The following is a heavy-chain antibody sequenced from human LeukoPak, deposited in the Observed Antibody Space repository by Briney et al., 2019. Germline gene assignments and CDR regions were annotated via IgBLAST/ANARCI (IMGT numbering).Heavy chain of an antibody. D-gene: IGHD2/OR15-2a*01. CDR1: GFTFSSYA. Sequence: PGGSLRLSCASSGFTFSSYAMSWVRQAPGKGLEWVSAISGSGGSTYYADSVKGRFTISRDNSKNTQYPQMNSLRAEDTAVYYCAKELQARSQYYYFDYWGQGTLVTVSS. J-gene: IGHJ4*02. CDR3: AKELQARSQYYYFDY. V-gene: IGHV3-23*01. CDR2: ISGSGGST.